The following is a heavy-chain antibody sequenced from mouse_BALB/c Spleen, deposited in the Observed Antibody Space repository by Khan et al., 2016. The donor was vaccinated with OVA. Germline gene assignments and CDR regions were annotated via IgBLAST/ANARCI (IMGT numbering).Heavy chain of an antibody. Sequence: QVQLQQSGTELVKPGASVKLSCKASGYTFASYDINWVRQRPDQGLEWMGWIFHGGDNTNYNEKFTGKATLTTDKSSSTAYMPLSRLTSEDAAVYFWERRRGSMDYWCKGRSVTVSS. CDR1: GYTFASYD. V-gene: IGHV1S56*01. J-gene: IGHJ4*01. CDR2: IFHGGDNT. CDR3: ERRRGSMDY.